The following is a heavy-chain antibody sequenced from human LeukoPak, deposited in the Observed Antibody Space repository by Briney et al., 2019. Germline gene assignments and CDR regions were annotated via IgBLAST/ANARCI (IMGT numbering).Heavy chain of an antibody. CDR3: AKDQELLWFGEPMYYFDY. CDR2: IRYDGSNK. Sequence: GGSLRLSCAASGFTFSSYGMHWVRQAPGKGLEWVALIRYDGSNKYYADSVKGRFTISRDNSKNTLYLQMNSLRAEDTAVYYCAKDQELLWFGEPMYYFDYWGQGTLVTVSS. V-gene: IGHV3-30*02. J-gene: IGHJ4*02. D-gene: IGHD3-10*01. CDR1: GFTFSSYG.